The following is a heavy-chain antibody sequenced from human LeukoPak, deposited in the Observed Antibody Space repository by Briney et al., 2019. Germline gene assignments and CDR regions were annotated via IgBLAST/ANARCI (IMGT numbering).Heavy chain of an antibody. V-gene: IGHV3-23*01. Sequence: GGSLRLSCAASGVTFSIFGMRWVRQAPGEGLEWVSGISNGGDNTYYADSVKGRFTISRDNSKNTLYLQMNSLRAEDTAVYYCAKGIAGFDYWGQGTLVTVSS. CDR3: AKGIAGFDY. J-gene: IGHJ4*02. CDR2: ISNGGDNT. CDR1: GVTFSIFG. D-gene: IGHD2-21*01.